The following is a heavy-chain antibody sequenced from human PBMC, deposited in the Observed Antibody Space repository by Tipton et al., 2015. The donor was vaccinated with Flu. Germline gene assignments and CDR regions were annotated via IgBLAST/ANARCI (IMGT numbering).Heavy chain of an antibody. J-gene: IGHJ3*02. CDR1: GGSISSNY. D-gene: IGHD1-20*01. CDR2: IYPSGST. CDR3: ATYNWNDVDVPVPAFDI. Sequence: TLSLTCTIPGGSISSNYWSWVRQPAGKGLEWIGLIYPSGSTNYNPSLKSRVTMSVDTSKNQFSLKLSSVTAADTAVYFCATYNWNDVDVPVPAFDIWGQGTLVTVSS. V-gene: IGHV4-4*07.